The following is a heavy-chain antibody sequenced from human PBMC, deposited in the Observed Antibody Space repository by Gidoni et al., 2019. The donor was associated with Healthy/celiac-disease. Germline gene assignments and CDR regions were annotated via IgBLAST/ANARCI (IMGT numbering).Heavy chain of an antibody. Sequence: EVQLVESGGGLVKPGGSLRLSCAASGFTFSSYSMNWVRQAPGKGLEWVSSISSSSSYIYYADSVKGRFTISRDNAKNSLYLQMNSLRAEDTAVYYCARVAGHGGVYYYGMDVWGQGTTVTVSS. J-gene: IGHJ6*02. D-gene: IGHD4-17*01. CDR2: ISSSSSYI. CDR1: GFTFSSYS. V-gene: IGHV3-21*01. CDR3: ARVAGHGGVYYYGMDV.